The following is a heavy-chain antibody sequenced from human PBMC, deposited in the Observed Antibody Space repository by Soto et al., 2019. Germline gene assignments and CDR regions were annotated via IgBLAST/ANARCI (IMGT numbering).Heavy chain of an antibody. Sequence: QVQLVESGGGVVQPGRSLRLSCVGSGFTFSSYGLYWVRQAPGKGLEWVAVIWYDGSNKYYADSVRGRFTISRDNSKNTVYLEMNSLRVEDTAMYYCARDGVSLFTIPSELDYWGQGTLVTVSS. CDR3: ARDGVSLFTIPSELDY. CDR1: GFTFSSYG. CDR2: IWYDGSNK. V-gene: IGHV3-33*01. J-gene: IGHJ4*02. D-gene: IGHD3-16*02.